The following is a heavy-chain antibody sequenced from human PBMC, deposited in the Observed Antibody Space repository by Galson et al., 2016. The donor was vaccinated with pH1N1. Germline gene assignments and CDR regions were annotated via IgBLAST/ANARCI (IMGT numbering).Heavy chain of an antibody. CDR2: ISNSGSYI. V-gene: IGHV3-21*05. Sequence: SLRLSCAASGFTFFSGYSMNWVRQAPGKGLEWVSLISNSGSYIYYAGSVKGRFTISRDNDKKSLYLEMNRLRAEDTAVYYCARDLLSKVVIISRGFDYWGQGTLATVSS. CDR1: GFTFFSGYS. J-gene: IGHJ4*02. CDR3: ARDLLSKVVIISRGFDY. D-gene: IGHD3-22*01.